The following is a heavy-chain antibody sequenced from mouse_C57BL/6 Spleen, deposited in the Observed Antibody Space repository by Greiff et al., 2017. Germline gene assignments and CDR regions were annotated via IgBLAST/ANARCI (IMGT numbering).Heavy chain of an antibody. CDR1: GFTFSSYG. J-gene: IGHJ3*01. D-gene: IGHD2-4*01. Sequence: EVKLEESGGDLVKPGGSLKLSCAASGFTFSSYGMSWVRQTPDKRLEWVATISSGGSYTYYPDSVKGRFTISRDNAKNTLYLQMSSLKSEDTAMYYCARRDYDYDWFAYWGQGTLVTVSA. CDR3: ARRDYDYDWFAY. V-gene: IGHV5-6*02. CDR2: ISSGGSYT.